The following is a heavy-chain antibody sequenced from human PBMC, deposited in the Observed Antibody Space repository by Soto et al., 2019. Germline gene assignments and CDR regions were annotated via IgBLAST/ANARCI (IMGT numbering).Heavy chain of an antibody. J-gene: IGHJ4*02. D-gene: IGHD2-21*01. Sequence: QVQLQESGPGLVKPSETLSLTCAVSGGSVSSRNWWSWVRQPPGKGLEWIGQVYQSGTAYYNPSLDSGVTMSVDKSKNQVSLLVTSVTAADTAVYYCARHGGAYFDYWGQGILVTVPS. CDR3: ARHGGAYFDY. CDR1: GGSVSSRNW. V-gene: IGHV4-4*02. CDR2: VYQSGTA.